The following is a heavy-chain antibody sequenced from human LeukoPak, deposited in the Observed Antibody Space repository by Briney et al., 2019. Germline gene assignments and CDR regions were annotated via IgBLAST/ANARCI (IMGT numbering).Heavy chain of an antibody. CDR2: IIPIFGTA. V-gene: IGHV1-69*13. Sequence: SVKVSCKASGGTFSSYAISWVRQAPGQGLEWMGGIIPIFGTANYAQKFQGRVTITADESTSTAYMELSSLRSEDTAVYYCARARIVATTRTYYFDYWGQGTLVTVSS. J-gene: IGHJ4*02. CDR1: GGTFSSYA. D-gene: IGHD5-12*01. CDR3: ARARIVATTRTYYFDY.